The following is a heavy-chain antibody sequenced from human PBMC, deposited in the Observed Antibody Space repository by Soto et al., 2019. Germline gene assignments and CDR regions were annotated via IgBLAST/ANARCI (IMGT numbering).Heavy chain of an antibody. V-gene: IGHV3-53*02. J-gene: IGHJ6*02. CDR2: IYSGGNT. Sequence: EVQLVETGGGLIQPGGSLRLSCAASDFSVSNNYMTWVRQAPGKGLEWVSVIYSGGNTYYADNVKGRFTISRDSSTNTLYLQMNSLRVEDTAVYYCARGMDGMDVWDQGTTVTVSS. CDR3: ARGMDGMDV. CDR1: DFSVSNNY.